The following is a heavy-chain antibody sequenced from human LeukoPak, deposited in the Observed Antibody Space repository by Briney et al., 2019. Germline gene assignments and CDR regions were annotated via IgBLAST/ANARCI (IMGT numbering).Heavy chain of an antibody. J-gene: IGHJ4*02. CDR2: IYHSGST. Sequence: SETLSLTCTVSGYSISSGYYWGWIRQPPGKGLEWIGSIYHSGSTYYNPSLKSRVTISVDTSKNQFSLKLSSVTAADTAVYYCARDWGRDWGQGTLVTVSS. CDR1: GYSISSGYY. D-gene: IGHD3-16*01. CDR3: ARDWGRD. V-gene: IGHV4-38-2*02.